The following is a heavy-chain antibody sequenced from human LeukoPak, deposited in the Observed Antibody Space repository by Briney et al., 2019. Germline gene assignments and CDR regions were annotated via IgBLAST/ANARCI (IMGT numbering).Heavy chain of an antibody. CDR3: TLQDTVLMVYANH. CDR1: GFTFSGSA. CDR2: IRSKANSYAT. V-gene: IGHV3-73*01. Sequence: GGSLRLSCAASGFTFSGSAMHWVRQASGKGLEWVGRIRSKANSYATAYAASVKGRFTISRDDSKNTAYLQMNSLKTEDTAVYYCTLQDTVLMVYANHWGQGTLVTVSS. D-gene: IGHD2-8*01. J-gene: IGHJ5*02.